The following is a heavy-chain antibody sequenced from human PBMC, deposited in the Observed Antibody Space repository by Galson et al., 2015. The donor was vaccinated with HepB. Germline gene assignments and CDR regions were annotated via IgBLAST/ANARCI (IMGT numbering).Heavy chain of an antibody. CDR2: IDPSDSYT. Sequence: QSGAEVKKPGESLRISCKGSGYSFTSYWISWVRQMPGKGLEWMGRIDPSDSYTNYSPSFQGHVTISADKSISTAYLQWSSLKASDTAMYYCASSLQIDYYYYGMDVWGQGTTVTVSS. V-gene: IGHV5-10-1*01. CDR1: GYSFTSYW. CDR3: ASSLQIDYYYYGMDV. J-gene: IGHJ6*02. D-gene: IGHD4-11*01.